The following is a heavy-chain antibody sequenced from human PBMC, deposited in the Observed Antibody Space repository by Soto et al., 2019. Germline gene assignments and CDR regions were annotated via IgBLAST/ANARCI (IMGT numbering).Heavy chain of an antibody. D-gene: IGHD4-17*01. CDR2: IYYSGST. V-gene: IGHV4-59*01. CDR1: GGSIISYY. J-gene: IGHJ4*02. CDR3: ARSTTVTSLSFDY. Sequence: SETLSLTCTVSGGSIISYYWSWILQPPGKGLEWIGYIYYSGSTNYNPSLKSRVTISVDTSKNQFSLKLSSVTAADTAVYYCARSTTVTSLSFDYWGQGTLVTAPQ.